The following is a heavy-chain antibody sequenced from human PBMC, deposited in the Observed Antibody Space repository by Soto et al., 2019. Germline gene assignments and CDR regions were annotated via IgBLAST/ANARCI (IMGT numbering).Heavy chain of an antibody. D-gene: IGHD1-1*01. CDR3: ARGRYGDY. V-gene: IGHV1-18*01. J-gene: IGHJ4*02. CDR1: GYTFTSYG. CDR2: ISAHNGNT. Sequence: QVHLVQSGAEVKEPGASVKVSCKASGYTFTSYGITWVRQAPGQGLEWMGWISAHNGNTDYAQKLQGRVIVTRDTSTSTAYMELRSLRSVDTAVYYCARGRYGDYWGQGALVTVSS.